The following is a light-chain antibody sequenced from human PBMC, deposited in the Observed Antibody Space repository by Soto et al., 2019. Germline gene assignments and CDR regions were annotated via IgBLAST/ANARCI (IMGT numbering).Light chain of an antibody. V-gene: IGKV3-20*01. CDR2: CAS. CDR3: QQCGNSPWT. J-gene: IGKJ1*01. Sequence: EVVLTQSPGTLSLSPGERATLSCRASQSVSTTHLAWYQQKPGQAPRLLIYCASTRATGISDRFSGSGSGTDFTLTISRLEHEDFAVYYCQQCGNSPWTFGQGTKVDIK. CDR1: QSVSTTH.